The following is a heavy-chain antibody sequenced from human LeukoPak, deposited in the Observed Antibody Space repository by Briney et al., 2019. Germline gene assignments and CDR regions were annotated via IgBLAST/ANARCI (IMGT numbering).Heavy chain of an antibody. CDR1: GYTFTSYY. Sequence: ASVEVSCKASGYTFTSYYMHWVRQAPGQGLEWMGIINPSGGSTSYAQKFQGRVTMTRDMSTSTVYMELSSLRSEDTAVYYCARVKDDYGDLRGAFDIWGQGTMVTVSS. J-gene: IGHJ3*02. D-gene: IGHD4-17*01. CDR2: INPSGGST. CDR3: ARVKDDYGDLRGAFDI. V-gene: IGHV1-46*01.